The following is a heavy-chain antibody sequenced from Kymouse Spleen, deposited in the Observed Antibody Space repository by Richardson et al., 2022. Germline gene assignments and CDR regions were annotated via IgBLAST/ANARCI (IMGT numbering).Heavy chain of an antibody. Sequence: QVQLQESGPGLVKPSQTLSLTCTVSGGSISSGGYYWSWIRQHPGKGLEWIGYIYYSGSTYYNPSLKSRVTISVDTSKNQFSLKLSSVTAADTAVYYCARDRHYYGSGSYTYYYYGMDVWGQGTTVTVSS. CDR1: GGSISSGGYY. CDR3: ARDRHYYGSGSYTYYYYGMDV. J-gene: IGHJ6*02. CDR2: IYYSGST. D-gene: IGHD3-10*01. V-gene: IGHV4-31*03.